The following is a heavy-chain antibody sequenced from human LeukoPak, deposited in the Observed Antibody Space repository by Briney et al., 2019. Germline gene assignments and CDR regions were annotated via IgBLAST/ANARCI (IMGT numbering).Heavy chain of an antibody. Sequence: SETLSLTCTVSSGSISTYYWSWIRQPPGKALECIGYIYYSGSTDYNPSLKSRVTVSVDTSKNQFSLKLISVTAADTAVYYCARVNSSSWYLDYWGQGTLVTVPS. CDR2: IYYSGST. CDR3: ARVNSSSWYLDY. D-gene: IGHD6-13*01. CDR1: SGSISTYY. V-gene: IGHV4-59*01. J-gene: IGHJ4*02.